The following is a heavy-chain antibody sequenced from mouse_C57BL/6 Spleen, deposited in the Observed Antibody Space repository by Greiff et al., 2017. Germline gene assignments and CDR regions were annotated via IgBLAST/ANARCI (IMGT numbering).Heavy chain of an antibody. CDR2: IYPGDGDT. Sequence: QVQLKQSGAELVKPGASVKISCKASGYAFSSYWMNWVKQRPGKGLEWIGQIYPGDGDTNYNGKFKGKATLTADKSSSTAYMQLSSLTSEDSAVYFCARHGYDSRYCYAMDYWGQGTSVTVSS. J-gene: IGHJ4*01. CDR1: GYAFSSYW. CDR3: ARHGYDSRYCYAMDY. V-gene: IGHV1-80*01. D-gene: IGHD2-2*01.